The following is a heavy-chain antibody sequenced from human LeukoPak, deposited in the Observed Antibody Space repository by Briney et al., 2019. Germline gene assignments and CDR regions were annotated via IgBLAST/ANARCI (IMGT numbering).Heavy chain of an antibody. CDR2: ISAYNGNT. V-gene: IGHV1-18*01. CDR1: GYTFTSYG. D-gene: IGHD3-9*01. J-gene: IGHJ5*02. CDR3: ARLRYFDWLLFP. Sequence: ASVKVSFKASGYTFTSYGISWVRQAPGQGLEWMGWISAYNGNTNYAQKLQGRVTMTTDTSTSTAYMELRSLRSDDTAVYYCARLRYFDWLLFPWGQGTLVTVSS.